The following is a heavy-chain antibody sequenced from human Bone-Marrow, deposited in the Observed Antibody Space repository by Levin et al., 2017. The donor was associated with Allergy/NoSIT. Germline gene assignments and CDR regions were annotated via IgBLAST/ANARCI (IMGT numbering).Heavy chain of an antibody. CDR3: ARLTYTNRFSLEGYGSGSYYNVYSSLYNWFDP. D-gene: IGHD3-10*01. CDR2: IYYSGST. Sequence: SQTLSLTCTVSGGSISSSSYYWGWIRQPPGKGLEWIGSIYYSGSTYYNPSLKSRVTISVDTSKNQFSLKLSSVTAADTAVYYCARLTYTNRFSLEGYGSGSYYNVYSSLYNWFDPWGQGTLVTVSS. V-gene: IGHV4-39*01. CDR1: GGSISSSSYY. J-gene: IGHJ5*02.